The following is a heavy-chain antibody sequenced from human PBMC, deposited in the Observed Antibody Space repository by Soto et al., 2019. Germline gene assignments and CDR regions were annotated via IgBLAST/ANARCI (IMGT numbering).Heavy chain of an antibody. CDR3: AKRRFGEGGPYS. CDR2: IDISGGST. V-gene: IGHV3-23*01. CDR1: GVTFSSYA. Sequence: EVQLLESGGGLVQPGGSLRLSCAASGVTFSSYAMSWVRQAPGKGLEWVSTIDISGGSTLYADSVKGRFTISRDNSKNTRYLQMHSLRAEDTAVYYCAKRRFGEGGPYSWGQGALVTVSS. J-gene: IGHJ4*02. D-gene: IGHD3-10*01.